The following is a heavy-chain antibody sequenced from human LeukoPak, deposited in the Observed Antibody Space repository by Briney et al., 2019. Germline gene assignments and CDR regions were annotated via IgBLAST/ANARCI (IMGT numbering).Heavy chain of an antibody. D-gene: IGHD1-26*01. CDR3: ARSQFSGIYPWGSDY. V-gene: IGHV3-74*03. Sequence: GGSLRLSCAASGISFSSSWMHWVRQAPGKGLVWVSRINSDGSSTTYADSVKGRFTISRDNAKNTLYLQMNSLRAEDTAVYYCARSQFSGIYPWGSDYWGQGTLVTVSS. CDR2: INSDGSST. J-gene: IGHJ4*02. CDR1: GISFSSSW.